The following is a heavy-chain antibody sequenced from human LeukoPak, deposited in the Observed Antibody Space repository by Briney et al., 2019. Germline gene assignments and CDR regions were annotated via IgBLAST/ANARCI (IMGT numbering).Heavy chain of an antibody. V-gene: IGHV4-59*01. Sequence: SETLSLTCTVSGGSISSYYWSWIRQPPGKGLEWIGYIDYSGSTNYNPSLKSRVTISVDTSKNQFSLKLSSVTAADTAVYYCARDSGYGSGSYYTRTVSGFDPWGQGTLVTVSS. CDR3: ARDSGYGSGSYYTRTVSGFDP. J-gene: IGHJ5*02. CDR1: GGSISSYY. CDR2: IDYSGST. D-gene: IGHD3-10*01.